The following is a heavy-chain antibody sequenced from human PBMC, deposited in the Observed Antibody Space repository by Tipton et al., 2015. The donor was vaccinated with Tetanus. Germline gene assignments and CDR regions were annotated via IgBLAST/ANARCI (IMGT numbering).Heavy chain of an antibody. D-gene: IGHD3-3*01. V-gene: IGHV4-61*01. J-gene: IGHJ4*02. Sequence: TLSLTCTVSGGSVGSGSYYWSWVRQPPGKGLEYIGYILYGKSTHYNPSLKSRLTMSGDPAKNQFSLRLSSVTAADTAVYYCARIPDFWSGYFAFWGQGTLVTVSP. CDR3: ARIPDFWSGYFAF. CDR2: ILYGKST. CDR1: GGSVGSGSYY.